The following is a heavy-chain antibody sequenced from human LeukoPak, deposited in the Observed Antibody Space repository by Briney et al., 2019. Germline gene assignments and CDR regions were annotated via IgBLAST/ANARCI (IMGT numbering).Heavy chain of an antibody. J-gene: IGHJ4*02. V-gene: IGHV1-18*01. D-gene: IGHD5-12*01. CDR3: AREVATITVAAAGGIDY. CDR1: GYTFTSYD. CDR2: ISGYNGNT. Sequence: ASVKVSCKASGYTFTSYDINWVRLATGQGLEWMGWISGYNGNTKYAQKLQGRVTMTTDTSTSTAYMELRSLRSDDTAVYYCAREVATITVAAAGGIDYWGQGTLVTVSS.